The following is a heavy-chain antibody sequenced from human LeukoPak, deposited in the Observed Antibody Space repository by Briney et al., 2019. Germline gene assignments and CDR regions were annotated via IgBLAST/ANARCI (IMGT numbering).Heavy chain of an antibody. D-gene: IGHD3-22*01. J-gene: IGHJ4*02. Sequence: PGGSLRLSCAASGFSFNSYVMNWARQAPGRGLEWVSGISASGDVTYNADSVKGRFTISRDNSKNTLYLQMNSLRVEDTAVYYCAKVWRGNYYDYWGQGTLVTVSS. V-gene: IGHV3-23*01. CDR1: GFSFNSYV. CDR3: AKVWRGNYYDY. CDR2: ISASGDVT.